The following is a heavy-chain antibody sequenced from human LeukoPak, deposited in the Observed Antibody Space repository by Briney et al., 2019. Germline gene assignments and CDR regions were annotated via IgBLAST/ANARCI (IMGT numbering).Heavy chain of an antibody. CDR1: GFTFSSYA. Sequence: PGGSLRLSCAASGFTFSSYAMSWVRQAPGKGLEWVSAISGSGGSTYYADSVKGRFTISRDNSKNTLYLQMNSLRAEDTAVYYCAKGGCSSTSCYSFDYWGQGTLVTVSS. V-gene: IGHV3-23*01. CDR2: ISGSGGST. CDR3: AKGGCSSTSCYSFDY. J-gene: IGHJ4*02. D-gene: IGHD2-2*01.